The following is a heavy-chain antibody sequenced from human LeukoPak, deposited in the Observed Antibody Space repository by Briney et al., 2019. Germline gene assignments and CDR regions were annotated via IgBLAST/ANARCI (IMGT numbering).Heavy chain of an antibody. CDR1: GFTFGSYE. V-gene: IGHV3-9*01. CDR3: VKALRFDYFDH. CDR2: ITWNDDRL. Sequence: GGSLRLSCAASGFTFGSYEMNWVRQAPGKGLEWVSGITWNDDRLDYADSVKGRFTISRDNDQNTLYLQMNNLRGEDTALYCCVKALRFDYFDHWGQGTLVTVSS. D-gene: IGHD3-10*01. J-gene: IGHJ4*02.